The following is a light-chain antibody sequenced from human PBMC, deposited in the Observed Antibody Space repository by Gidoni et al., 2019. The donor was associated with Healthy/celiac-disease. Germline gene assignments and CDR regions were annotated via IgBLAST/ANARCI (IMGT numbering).Light chain of an antibody. J-gene: IGKJ2*01. CDR1: QSISSY. CDR2: AAS. CDR3: QQSYSTPVT. Sequence: DLQMTQSPSSLSASVGDRVTITCRASQSISSYLTWYQQKPGKAPKLLIYAASSLQSGVPSRFSGSGSGTDFTLTISSLQPEDFAIYYCQQSYSTPVTFGQGTKLEIK. V-gene: IGKV1-39*01.